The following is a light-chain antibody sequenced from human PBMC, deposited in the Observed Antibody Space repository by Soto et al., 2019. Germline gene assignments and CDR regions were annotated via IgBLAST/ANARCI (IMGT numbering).Light chain of an antibody. J-gene: IGKJ1*01. CDR2: GAS. V-gene: IGKV3-20*01. CDR1: QSVSSSY. Sequence: EIVLTQSPGTLSLSPGERATLSCRASQSVSSSYLAWNQQKPGQAPRLLIYGASSRATGIPDRFSGSVSGTDFTLTISRLEPEDFAVFYCQQYGSSAWTFGQGTKVEIK. CDR3: QQYGSSAWT.